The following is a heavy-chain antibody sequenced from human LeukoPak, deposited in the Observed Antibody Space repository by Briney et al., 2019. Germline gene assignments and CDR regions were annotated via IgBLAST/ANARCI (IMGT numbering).Heavy chain of an antibody. CDR2: IYSSGST. CDR1: GGSISSGSYY. V-gene: IGHV4-61*02. D-gene: IGHD5-18*01. CDR3: ARSRGYTYGYGYYYYYMDV. Sequence: SQTLSLTCTVSGGSISSGSYYWNWIRQPAGKGLEWIGRIYSSGSTNYHPSLKSRVTISVDTSKNQFSLKLSSVTAADTVVYYCARSRGYTYGYGYYYYYMDVWGKGTTVTVSS. J-gene: IGHJ6*03.